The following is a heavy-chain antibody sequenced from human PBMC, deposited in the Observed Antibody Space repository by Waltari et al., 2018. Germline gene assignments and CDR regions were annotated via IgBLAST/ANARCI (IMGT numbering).Heavy chain of an antibody. Sequence: QVQLQESGPGLVKPSQTLSLTCTVSGGSISSGGYYWSWIRQHPGKGLEWIGYINSSGRTYYNPSLKSRVTISVDTSKNQFSLKLSSVTAADTAVYYCARDQIKTYYGSGSDWGQGTLVTVSS. CDR3: ARDQIKTYYGSGSD. CDR1: GGSISSGGYY. CDR2: INSSGRT. J-gene: IGHJ4*02. V-gene: IGHV4-31*03. D-gene: IGHD3-10*01.